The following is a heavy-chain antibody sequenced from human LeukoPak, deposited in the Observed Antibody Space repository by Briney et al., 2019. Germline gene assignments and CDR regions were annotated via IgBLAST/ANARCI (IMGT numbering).Heavy chain of an antibody. CDR1: GGSISSSSYY. CDR3: ARVTGYMIEDYFDY. CDR2: IYYSGST. J-gene: IGHJ4*02. V-gene: IGHV4-61*01. Sequence: SETLSLTCTVSGGSISSSSYYWSWIRQPPGKGLEWIGYIYYSGSTNYNPSLKSRVTISVDTSKNQFSLRLRSVTAADTAVHYCARVTGYMIEDYFDYWGQGTLVTVSS. D-gene: IGHD3-22*01.